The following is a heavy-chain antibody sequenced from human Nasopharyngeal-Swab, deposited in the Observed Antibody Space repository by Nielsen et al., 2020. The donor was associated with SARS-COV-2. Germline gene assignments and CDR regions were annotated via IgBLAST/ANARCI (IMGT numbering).Heavy chain of an antibody. Sequence: GSLRLSCTVSCGSISSSSYYWGWIRQPPGKGVGWIGSIYYSGSTYYKSSLKSRVTISVDTSKKEFSLKLSSVIVADTAVYYCARLSWTTNDFWSGYYLGYFDYWGQGTLVTVSS. CDR3: ARLSWTTNDFWSGYYLGYFDY. D-gene: IGHD3-3*01. CDR2: IYYSGST. V-gene: IGHV4-39*01. CDR1: CGSISSSSYY. J-gene: IGHJ4*02.